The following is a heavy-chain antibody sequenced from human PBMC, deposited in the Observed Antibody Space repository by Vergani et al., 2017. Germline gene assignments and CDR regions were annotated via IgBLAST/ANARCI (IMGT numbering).Heavy chain of an antibody. J-gene: IGHJ4*02. CDR1: GFSLSNARMG. CDR3: ARRFGGSLYYFDY. D-gene: IGHD2-15*01. CDR2: IFSNDEK. V-gene: IGHV2-26*01. Sequence: QVTLKESGPVLVKPTETLTLTCTVSGFSLSNARMGVSWIRQPPGKALEWLAHIFSNDEKSYSTSLKSRLTISKDTSKSQVVLTMTNMDPVDTATYYCARRFGGSLYYFDYWGQGTLVTVSS.